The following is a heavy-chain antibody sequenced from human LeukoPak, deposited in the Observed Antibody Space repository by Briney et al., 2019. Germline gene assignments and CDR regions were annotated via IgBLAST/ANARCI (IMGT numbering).Heavy chain of an antibody. CDR2: ISAYNGNT. CDR1: GYTFTSYG. J-gene: IGHJ4*02. Sequence: ASVMVSCTASGYTFTSYGISWVRQHPGQGLEWMGWISAYNGNTNYAQKLQGRVTMTTDTSTSTAYMELRSLRSDDTAVYYCARAFYDFWSGATQGRFDYWGQGTLVTVSS. V-gene: IGHV1-18*01. CDR3: ARAFYDFWSGATQGRFDY. D-gene: IGHD3-3*01.